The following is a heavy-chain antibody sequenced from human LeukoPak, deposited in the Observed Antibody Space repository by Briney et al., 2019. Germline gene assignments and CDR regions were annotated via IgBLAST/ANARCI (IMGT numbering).Heavy chain of an antibody. Sequence: PGGSLRLSCAASGFTFRNYAMNWVRQAPGKGLEWVSGIFGSGTSTYYADSVKGRFTISRDNSKNTLYLQMNSLRAEDTAVYYCAKSLTSHLDYWGQGTLVTVSS. CDR2: IFGSGTST. J-gene: IGHJ4*02. CDR1: GFTFRNYA. V-gene: IGHV3-23*01. CDR3: AKSLTSHLDY.